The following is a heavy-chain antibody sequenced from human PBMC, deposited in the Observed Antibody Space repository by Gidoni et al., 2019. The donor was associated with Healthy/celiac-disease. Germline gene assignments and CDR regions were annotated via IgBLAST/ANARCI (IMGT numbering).Heavy chain of an antibody. CDR1: GYSFTSYW. V-gene: IGHV5-51*01. Sequence: EVQLVQSGAAVKTPGESLKISCKGSGYSFTSYWIGWVRPRPGKGLEWMGLIYPGDSDTSYSPSFQGQVTISAVKSISTAYLQWSSLKASDTAMYYCARHSPYSGSPSWFDPWGQGTLVTVSS. D-gene: IGHD1-26*01. J-gene: IGHJ5*02. CDR2: IYPGDSDT. CDR3: ARHSPYSGSPSWFDP.